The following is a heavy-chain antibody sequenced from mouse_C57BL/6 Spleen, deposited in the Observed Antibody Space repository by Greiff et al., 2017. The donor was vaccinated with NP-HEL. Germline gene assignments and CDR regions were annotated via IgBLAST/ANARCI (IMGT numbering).Heavy chain of an antibody. Sequence: QVHVKQSGAELVRPGSSVKLSCKASGYTFTSYWMHWVKQRPIQGLEWIGNIDPSDSETHYNQKFKDKATLTVDKSSSTAYMQLSSLTSEDSAFYYCARSGDYYGSSALFDYWGQGTTLTVSS. D-gene: IGHD1-1*01. J-gene: IGHJ2*01. CDR1: GYTFTSYW. V-gene: IGHV1-52*01. CDR3: ARSGDYYGSSALFDY. CDR2: IDPSDSET.